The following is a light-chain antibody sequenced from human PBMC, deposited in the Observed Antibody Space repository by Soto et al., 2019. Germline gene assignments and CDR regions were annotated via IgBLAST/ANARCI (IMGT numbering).Light chain of an antibody. Sequence: QSVLTQPASVSGSPGQSITISCTGTSSDVGGYNYVSWYQQHPGKAPKLMIYDVSNRPSGVSNRFSGSKSGNTASLTISGLQAEDEADYYCSSSTSSIHVFGPGTEVT. CDR1: SSDVGGYNY. V-gene: IGLV2-14*01. J-gene: IGLJ1*01. CDR3: SSSTSSIHV. CDR2: DVS.